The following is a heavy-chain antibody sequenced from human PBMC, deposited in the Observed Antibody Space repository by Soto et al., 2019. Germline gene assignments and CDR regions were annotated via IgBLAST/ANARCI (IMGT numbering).Heavy chain of an antibody. Sequence: GESLKISCKGSGYNFNRYWIGWVRQIPGKGLEWMGVIYPGDSDTRYSPSLQGQVTISADKSSSAAYLQWSSLQASDTATYYCARSLVNGTYEAFDIWGQGTMVTLS. CDR3: ARSLVNGTYEAFDI. D-gene: IGHD6-13*01. V-gene: IGHV5-51*01. CDR1: GYNFNRYW. CDR2: IYPGDSDT. J-gene: IGHJ3*02.